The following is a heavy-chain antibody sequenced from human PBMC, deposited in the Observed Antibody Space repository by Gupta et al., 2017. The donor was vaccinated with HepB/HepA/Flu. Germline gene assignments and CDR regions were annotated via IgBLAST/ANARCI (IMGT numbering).Heavy chain of an antibody. CDR2: ITSIGGTT. V-gene: IGHV3-23*01. CDR1: GLTFSNYA. J-gene: IGHJ4*02. CDR3: ATDPPSVKWLFDY. Sequence: EVQLLQSGGGLVQPGGSLRLSCAASGLTFSNYALSWVRQAPGKGLEWVSAITSIGGTTYYADSVKGRFTISRDNSNNTLYLQLNSLRAEDTAVYYCATDPPSVKWLFDYWGRGTLVTVSS. D-gene: IGHD3-22*01.